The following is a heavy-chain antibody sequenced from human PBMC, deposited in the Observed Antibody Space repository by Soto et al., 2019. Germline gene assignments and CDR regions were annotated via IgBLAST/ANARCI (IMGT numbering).Heavy chain of an antibody. V-gene: IGHV4-34*01. CDR3: ARGLGITGTTCGFDP. J-gene: IGHJ5*02. D-gene: IGHD1-7*01. CDR1: GGSFSGYY. CDR2: INHGGST. Sequence: QVQLQQWGAGLLKPSETLSLTCAVYGGSFSGYYWGWIRKPPGKGLEWSGEINHGGSTNYNPSFKSLVTISVDTSKNQFALKLSSVTAAYTAVYYCARGLGITGTTCGFDPWGQGTLVTVSS.